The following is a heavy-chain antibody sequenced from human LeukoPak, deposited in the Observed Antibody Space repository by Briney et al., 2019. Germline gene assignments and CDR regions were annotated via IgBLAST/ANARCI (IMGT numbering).Heavy chain of an antibody. CDR1: GGSFSGFY. J-gene: IGHJ3*02. CDR3: ARHKYSSGWPPEGAFDI. Sequence: SETLSLTCAVYGGSFSGFYWSWIRQPPGEGLEWIGEINHSGRTNLNPSLKSRVTISVDTSKNQFSLKLSSVTAADTAVYYCARHKYSSGWPPEGAFDIWGQGTMVTVSS. CDR2: INHSGRT. D-gene: IGHD6-19*01. V-gene: IGHV4-34*01.